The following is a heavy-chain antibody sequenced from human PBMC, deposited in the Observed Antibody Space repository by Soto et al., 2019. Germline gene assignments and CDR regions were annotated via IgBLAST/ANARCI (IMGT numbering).Heavy chain of an antibody. CDR3: VKCDGTATQLYDF. Sequence: GGSLRLSCAASGFIFENFVMHWVRQPPGKGLEWVALISWDGDDTSYVDSVTGRFTISRDNSRDSLFLQMNSLRSEDTALYYCVKCDGTATQLYDFRGQGTPVTVSA. J-gene: IGHJ4*02. V-gene: IGHV3-43*01. D-gene: IGHD2-2*02. CDR1: GFIFENFV. CDR2: ISWDGDDT.